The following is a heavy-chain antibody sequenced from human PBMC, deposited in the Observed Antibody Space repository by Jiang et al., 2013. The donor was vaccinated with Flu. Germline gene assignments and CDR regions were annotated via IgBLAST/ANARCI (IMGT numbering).Heavy chain of an antibody. CDR3: ARIRLQTLPDYSGNWYVYN. Sequence: TLTLTCTFSGFSLSTSGMCVSWIRQPPGKALEWLALIDWDDDKYYSTSLKTRLTISKDTSKNQVVLTMTNMDPVDTATYYCARIRLQTLPDYSGNWYVYNWGQGTLVTVSS. CDR1: GFSLSTSGMC. J-gene: IGHJ4*02. CDR2: IDWDDDK. D-gene: IGHD6-13*01. V-gene: IGHV2-70*01.